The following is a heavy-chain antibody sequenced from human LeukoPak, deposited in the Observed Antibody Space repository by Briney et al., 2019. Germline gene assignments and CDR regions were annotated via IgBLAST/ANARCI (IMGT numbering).Heavy chain of an antibody. CDR2: IYYSGST. CDR3: ARSVEGYCSGGSCYSYYYYMDV. Sequence: PGGSLRLSCAASRFTFSSYSMNWVRQAPGKGLEWIGYIYYSGSTNYNPSLKSRVTISVDTSKNQFSLKLSSVTAADTAVYYCARSVEGYCSGGSCYSYYYYMDVWGKGTTVTVSS. J-gene: IGHJ6*03. V-gene: IGHV4-59*01. D-gene: IGHD2-15*01. CDR1: RFTFSSYS.